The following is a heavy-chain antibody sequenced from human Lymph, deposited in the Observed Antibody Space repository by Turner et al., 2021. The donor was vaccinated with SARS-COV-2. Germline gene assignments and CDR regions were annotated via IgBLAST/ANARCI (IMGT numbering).Heavy chain of an antibody. Sequence: QVQLQESGPRRVKPLETRSPPCTVSGGSMNSNYWSWIRQPPGKRLEWIGYIYYRGSTNYNPSLESRVTISVDTSRNQFSLNLTSVTAADTAIYYCARETVNNWVDPWGQGTLVTVSS. CDR3: ARETVNNWVDP. V-gene: IGHV4-59*01. CDR1: GGSMNSNY. CDR2: IYYRGST. J-gene: IGHJ5*02. D-gene: IGHD2-21*02.